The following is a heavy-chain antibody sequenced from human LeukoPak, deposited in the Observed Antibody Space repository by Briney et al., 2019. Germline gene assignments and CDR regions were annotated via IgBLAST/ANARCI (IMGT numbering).Heavy chain of an antibody. CDR1: GFTFSTYA. J-gene: IGHJ4*02. Sequence: GGSLRLSCAASGFTFSTYAMSWVRQAPGKGLEWVSVVTGSGGSTYYADSVKGRFTISRDNSKNTLYLQMNSLRVEDTAVYYCAKEAHGSGSYCDYWGQGTLVTVSS. CDR2: VTGSGGST. CDR3: AKEAHGSGSYCDY. V-gene: IGHV3-23*01. D-gene: IGHD3-10*01.